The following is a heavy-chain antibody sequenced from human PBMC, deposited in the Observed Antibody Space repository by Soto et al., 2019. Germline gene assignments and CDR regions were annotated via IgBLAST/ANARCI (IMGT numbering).Heavy chain of an antibody. Sequence: EVQLVESGGGLVQPGRSLRLSCAASGFTFDDYAMHWVRQAPGKGLEWVSGISWNSGSIGYADSVKGRFTISRDNAKNSLYLQMNSLRAEDTALYYCAKDIDSSSWYLDYWGQGTLVTVSS. J-gene: IGHJ4*02. CDR1: GFTFDDYA. V-gene: IGHV3-9*01. CDR2: ISWNSGSI. CDR3: AKDIDSSSWYLDY. D-gene: IGHD6-13*01.